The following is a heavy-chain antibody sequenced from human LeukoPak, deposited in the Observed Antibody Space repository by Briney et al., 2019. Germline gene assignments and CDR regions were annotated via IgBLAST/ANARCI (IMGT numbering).Heavy chain of an antibody. CDR2: INPNSGDT. Sequence: ASVTVTCKASGCTFTGYYLHWVRQAPGQGLEWMGWINPNSGDTNYAQKLQSRVTMTRDTSINTPYMKLSRVRTDNTAMYYCAIKLKILEAFDVWGQGTVVTVSS. D-gene: IGHD3-3*01. CDR3: AIKLKILEAFDV. J-gene: IGHJ3*01. CDR1: GCTFTGYY. V-gene: IGHV1-2*02.